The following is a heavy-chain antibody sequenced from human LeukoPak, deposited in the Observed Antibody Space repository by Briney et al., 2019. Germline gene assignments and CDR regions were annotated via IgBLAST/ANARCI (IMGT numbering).Heavy chain of an antibody. Sequence: SETLSLTCTVSGGSISGTYYWRWIRQPPGKGLEWIGYIYYTGTTDSNPSLKSRVTISPDTSKNQFSLNLSSVTAADTAVYYCARGRAGQAVAGTIYHYWGQGTLVTVSS. V-gene: IGHV4-59*08. J-gene: IGHJ4*02. CDR2: IYYTGTT. D-gene: IGHD6-19*01. CDR1: GGSISGTYY. CDR3: ARGRAGQAVAGTIYHY.